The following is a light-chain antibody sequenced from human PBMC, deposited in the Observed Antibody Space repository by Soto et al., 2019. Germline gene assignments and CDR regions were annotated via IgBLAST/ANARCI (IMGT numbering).Light chain of an antibody. J-gene: IGKJ1*01. CDR1: QGISTY. V-gene: IGKV1-39*01. CDR3: QQTYSAPPT. Sequence: DTQMTQSPSAMSASVGDRVTITCRASQGISTYLNWYQQRAGLAPRLLIYAASSLQSGVPPRFSGSGSGTDFTLTISSLQPEDFATYFCQQTYSAPPTFGQGTKVDIK. CDR2: AAS.